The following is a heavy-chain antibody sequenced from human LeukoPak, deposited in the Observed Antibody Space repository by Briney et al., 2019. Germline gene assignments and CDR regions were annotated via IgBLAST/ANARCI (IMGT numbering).Heavy chain of an antibody. D-gene: IGHD5-24*01. V-gene: IGHV1-46*01. Sequence: ASVKVSCKASGYTFTSYYMHWVRQAPGQGLEWMGIINPSGGNTSYAQKFQGRVNMTRDTSASAAYLELSSLRSEYTAVYYCAIRDGYRDYWGQGTLVTVSS. CDR1: GYTFTSYY. J-gene: IGHJ4*02. CDR3: AIRDGYRDY. CDR2: INPSGGNT.